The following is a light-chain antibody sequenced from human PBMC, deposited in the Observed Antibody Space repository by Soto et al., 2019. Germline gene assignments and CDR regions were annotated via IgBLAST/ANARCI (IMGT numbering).Light chain of an antibody. J-gene: IGLJ2*01. CDR1: TSNFGTKS. CDR2: NSD. V-gene: IGLV1-44*01. Sequence: QSALTQPPSASGTPGQRVTISCSGVTSNFGTKSVNWYQHLPGAAPRLLIYNSDQRPSGVPDRFSGSKSGTSASLAISGLQSADEGDYFCASWDDILHGPLFGGGTKLTVL. CDR3: ASWDDILHGPL.